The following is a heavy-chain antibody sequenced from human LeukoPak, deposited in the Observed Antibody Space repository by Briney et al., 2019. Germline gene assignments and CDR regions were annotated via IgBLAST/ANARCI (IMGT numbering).Heavy chain of an antibody. D-gene: IGHD1-26*01. J-gene: IGHJ4*02. V-gene: IGHV3-33*03. CDR2: IWNDGSYE. CDR3: AKPTRGGGSFLIDY. CDR1: GFTFSDYG. Sequence: QPGGSLRLSCAASGFTFSDYGMHWVRQAPGKGLEWVAVIWNDGSYEYYADSVKGRFIISKDNSKNTLYLQMNNLRADDTAVYFCAKPTRGGGSFLIDYWGQGTLVTVSS.